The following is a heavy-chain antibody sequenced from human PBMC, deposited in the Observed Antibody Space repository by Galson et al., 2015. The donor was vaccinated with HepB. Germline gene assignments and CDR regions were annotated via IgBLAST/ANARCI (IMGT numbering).Heavy chain of an antibody. CDR2: ISSTGTTM. CDR3: ARVYFGSGSSSAYWYFDL. Sequence: SLRLSCAASGFTFSSYTMNWVRQAPGKGLESVSYISSTGTTMYYADSAKGRFTISRDNAQNSLYLQMNSLRDEDTAVYYRARVYFGSGSSSAYWYFDLWGRGALVTVSS. V-gene: IGHV3-48*02. CDR1: GFTFSSYT. J-gene: IGHJ2*01. D-gene: IGHD3-10*01.